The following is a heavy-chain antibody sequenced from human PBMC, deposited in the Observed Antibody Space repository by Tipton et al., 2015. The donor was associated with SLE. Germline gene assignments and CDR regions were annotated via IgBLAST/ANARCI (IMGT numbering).Heavy chain of an antibody. CDR2: IYTSGST. Sequence: TLSLTCTVSGGSISSGSYYWSWIRQPAGKGLEWIGHIYTSGSTNYNPSLKSRVTISVDTSKNQFSLKLSSVTAADTAVYYCARDTETGGAFDIWGQGTMVTVSS. V-gene: IGHV4-61*09. J-gene: IGHJ3*02. D-gene: IGHD1-14*01. CDR1: GGSISSGSYY. CDR3: ARDTETGGAFDI.